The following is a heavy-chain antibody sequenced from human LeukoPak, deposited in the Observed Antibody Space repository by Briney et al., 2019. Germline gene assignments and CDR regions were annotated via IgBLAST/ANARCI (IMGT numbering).Heavy chain of an antibody. CDR3: ARPGDSSGFAY. Sequence: PGGSLRLSCEASGFTFSSYGMHWVRQAPGKGPEWVAVIWYDGSNKYYADSVKGRFTISRDNSKNTLYLQMNSLRAGDTAVYYCARPGDSSGFAYWGQGTLVTVSS. CDR1: GFTFSSYG. V-gene: IGHV3-33*01. D-gene: IGHD3-22*01. J-gene: IGHJ4*02. CDR2: IWYDGSNK.